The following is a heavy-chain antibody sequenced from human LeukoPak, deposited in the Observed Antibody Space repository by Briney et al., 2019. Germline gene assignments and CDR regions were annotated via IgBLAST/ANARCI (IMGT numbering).Heavy chain of an antibody. V-gene: IGHV3-53*04. CDR2: IYSGGST. D-gene: IGHD1-26*01. J-gene: IGHJ3*02. CDR3: ARERATTTRSAFDI. Sequence: GGSLRLSCAASGFTVSSNYMSWVRQAPGKGLEWVSVIYSGGSTYYADSVKGRFTISRRNSKNTLYLQMNSLRAEDTAVYYCARERATTTRSAFDIWGQGTMVTVSS. CDR1: GFTVSSNY.